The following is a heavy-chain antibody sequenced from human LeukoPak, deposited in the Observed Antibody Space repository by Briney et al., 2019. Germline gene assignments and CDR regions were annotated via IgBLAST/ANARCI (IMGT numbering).Heavy chain of an antibody. Sequence: SETLSLTCTVSGGSISSYYWNWIRQPPGKGLEWIGYIYYSGSTNYNPSLRRRVTISVDTSKNQISLKLSSVTAADTAVYYCARAGLKDAFDIWGQGTMVTVSS. CDR2: IYYSGST. CDR1: GGSISSYY. V-gene: IGHV4-59*08. CDR3: ARAGLKDAFDI. J-gene: IGHJ3*02. D-gene: IGHD3-16*01.